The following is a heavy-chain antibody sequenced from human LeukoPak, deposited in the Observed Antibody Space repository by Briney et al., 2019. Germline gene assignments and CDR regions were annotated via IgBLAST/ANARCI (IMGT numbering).Heavy chain of an antibody. Sequence: SETLSLTCTVSGYSISSGYYWGWIRQPPGKGLEWIGSIYHSGSTYYNPSLKSRVTISVDTSKNQFSLKLSSVTAADTAVYYCARAAAGRWLRYWGQGTLVTVSS. V-gene: IGHV4-38-2*02. CDR1: GYSISSGYY. J-gene: IGHJ4*02. D-gene: IGHD5-12*01. CDR3: ARAAAGRWLRY. CDR2: IYHSGST.